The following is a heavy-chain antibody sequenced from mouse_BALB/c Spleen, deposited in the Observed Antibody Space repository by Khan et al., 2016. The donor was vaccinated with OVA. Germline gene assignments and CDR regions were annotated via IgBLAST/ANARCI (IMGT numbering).Heavy chain of an antibody. J-gene: IGHJ3*01. CDR1: GDSITSGY. CDR2: IIYTGYT. D-gene: IGHD2-12*01. CDR3: ARSTYRYAFVY. V-gene: IGHV3-8*02. Sequence: VQLKESGPSLVKPSQTLSLTCSVTGDSITSGYWNWIRKFPENKLEYMGYIIYTGYTYYNPSLQSRISITRHTSKNQYYLQLNSVTDEDTAKYYCARSTYRYAFVYWGQGTLVTVSA.